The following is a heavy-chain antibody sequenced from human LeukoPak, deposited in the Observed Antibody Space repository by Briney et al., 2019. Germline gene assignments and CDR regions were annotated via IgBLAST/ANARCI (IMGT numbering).Heavy chain of an antibody. V-gene: IGHV3-7*03. CDR3: VRDWDF. CDR1: GLTFSSYW. J-gene: IGHJ4*02. CDR2: IKQDGSEK. Sequence: GGSLRLSCAASGLTFSSYWMSWVRQAPGKGLEWVANIKQDGSEKYYVDSVKGRFTISRDNAKVSLYLQLDSLRVEDTAIYYCVRDWDFWGQGTLVIVSS.